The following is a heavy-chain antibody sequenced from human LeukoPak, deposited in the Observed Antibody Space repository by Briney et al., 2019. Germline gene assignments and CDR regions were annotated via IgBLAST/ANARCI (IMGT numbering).Heavy chain of an antibody. CDR1: GYTFTGYY. D-gene: IGHD3-3*01. Sequence: ASVKVSCKASGYTFTGYYMNWVRQAPGQGLEWMGWINPNSGGTNYAQKFQGRVTMTRDTSISTAYMELSRLRSDDTAVYYCARTRRITTPTFDYWGQGTLVTVSS. V-gene: IGHV1-2*02. CDR2: INPNSGGT. J-gene: IGHJ4*02. CDR3: ARTRRITTPTFDY.